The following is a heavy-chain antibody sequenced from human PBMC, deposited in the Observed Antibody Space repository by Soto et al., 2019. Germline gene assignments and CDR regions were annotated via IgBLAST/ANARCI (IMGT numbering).Heavy chain of an antibody. D-gene: IGHD6-6*01. J-gene: IGHJ5*02. CDR2: INPNSGGT. V-gene: IGHV1-2*04. CDR1: GYTFTGYY. CDR3: ARESSSAGIDP. Sequence: VASVKVSCKASGYTFTGYYMHWVRQAPGQGLEWMGWINPNSGGTNYAQKFQGWVTMTRDTSISTAYMELSRLRSDDTAVYYCARESSSAGIDPWGQGTLVTVSS.